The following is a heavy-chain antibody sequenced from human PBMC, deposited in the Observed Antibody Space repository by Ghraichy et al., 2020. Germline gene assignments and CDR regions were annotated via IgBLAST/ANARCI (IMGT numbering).Heavy chain of an antibody. D-gene: IGHD6-19*01. V-gene: IGHV3-74*01. CDR1: GITFSSYW. CDR3: ARVRGWDPFDI. CDR2: VSSDGSTT. Sequence: GSLRLSCAASGITFSSYWMHWVHQAPGKGLVWVSGVSSDGSTTRYADSVKGRFTISRDNAKNTLYLQMNSLRAEDTAVYYCARVRGWDPFDIWGQGTMVTVSS. J-gene: IGHJ3*02.